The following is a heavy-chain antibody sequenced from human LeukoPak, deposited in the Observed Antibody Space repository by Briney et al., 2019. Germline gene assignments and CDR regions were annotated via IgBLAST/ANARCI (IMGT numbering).Heavy chain of an antibody. CDR1: GFTVSSNY. CDR3: ARGTMFVTPAFDI. J-gene: IGHJ3*02. V-gene: IGHV3-53*01. Sequence: GGSLRLSCAASGFTVSSNYMSWVRQAPGKGLEWVSVIYSGGSTYYADSVKGRFTISRDNSKNTLYLQMNSLRAEDTAVYYCARGTMFVTPAFDIWGQGTTVTVSS. CDR2: IYSGGST. D-gene: IGHD1-14*01.